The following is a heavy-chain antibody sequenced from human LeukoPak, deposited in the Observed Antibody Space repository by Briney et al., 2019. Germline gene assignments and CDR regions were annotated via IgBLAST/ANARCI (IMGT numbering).Heavy chain of an antibody. CDR3: AAYTLSQFWSGYYHFDY. V-gene: IGHV1-69*05. Sequence: SVKVSCKASGGNFISYAVSWVRQAPGQGLEWMGGIIPMFGTSNYAQKFQGRVTITTDESTTTAYMELSSLSSEDTAVYYCAAYTLSQFWSGYYHFDYWGQGTLVSVSS. CDR2: IIPMFGTS. D-gene: IGHD3-3*01. CDR1: GGNFISYA. J-gene: IGHJ4*02.